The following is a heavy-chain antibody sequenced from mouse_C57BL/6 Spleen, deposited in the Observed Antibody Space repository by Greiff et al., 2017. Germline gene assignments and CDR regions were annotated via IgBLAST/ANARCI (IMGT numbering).Heavy chain of an antibody. CDR3: ASYDYDSRGYAMDY. Sequence: VQLQQSGPELVKPGASVKISCKASGYSFTSYYIHWVKQRPGQGLEWIGWIYPGSGNTKYNEKFKGKATLTADTSSSTAYMQLSSLTSEDSAVYYCASYDYDSRGYAMDYWGQGTSVTVSS. J-gene: IGHJ4*01. CDR2: IYPGSGNT. D-gene: IGHD2-4*01. V-gene: IGHV1-66*01. CDR1: GYSFTSYY.